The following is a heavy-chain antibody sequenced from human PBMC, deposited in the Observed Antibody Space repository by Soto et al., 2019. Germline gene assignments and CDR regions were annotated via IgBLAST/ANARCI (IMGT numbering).Heavy chain of an antibody. Sequence: GGSLRLSCAASGFTFSSYGMHWVRQAPGKGLEWVAVIWYDGSNKYYADSVKGRFTISRDNSKNTLYLQMNSLRAEDTAVYYCARSIQLWENYFDYWGQGTLVTVSS. D-gene: IGHD5-18*01. CDR2: IWYDGSNK. J-gene: IGHJ4*02. V-gene: IGHV3-33*01. CDR3: ARSIQLWENYFDY. CDR1: GFTFSSYG.